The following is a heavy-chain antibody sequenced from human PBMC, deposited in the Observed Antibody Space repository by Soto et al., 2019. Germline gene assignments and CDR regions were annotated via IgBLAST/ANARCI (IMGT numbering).Heavy chain of an antibody. Sequence: GGSLRLSCAASGFTFSSYAMSWVRQAPGKGLEWVSAISGSGGSTYYADSVKGRFTISRDNSKNTLYPQMNSLRAEDTAVYYCAKVRMVRGVIYHFDYWGQGTLVTVSS. CDR2: ISGSGGST. CDR3: AKVRMVRGVIYHFDY. D-gene: IGHD3-10*01. V-gene: IGHV3-23*01. CDR1: GFTFSSYA. J-gene: IGHJ4*02.